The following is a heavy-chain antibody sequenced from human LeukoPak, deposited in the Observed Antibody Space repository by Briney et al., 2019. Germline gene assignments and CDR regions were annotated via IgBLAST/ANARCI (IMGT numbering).Heavy chain of an antibody. J-gene: IGHJ4*02. CDR2: ISGGGGST. V-gene: IGHV3-23*01. Sequence: GGSLRLSCVDSGFTFTNAWMNWVRQAPGKGLEWVSTISGGGGSTYYADSVKGRFTISRDNSKNTLYLQVNSLRAEDTAVYYCAKGGKWDVTPFDYWGQGTLVTVSS. CDR1: GFTFTNAW. D-gene: IGHD1-26*01. CDR3: AKGGKWDVTPFDY.